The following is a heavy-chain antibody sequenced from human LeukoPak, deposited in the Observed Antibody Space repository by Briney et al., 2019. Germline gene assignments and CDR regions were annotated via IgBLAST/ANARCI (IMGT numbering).Heavy chain of an antibody. Sequence: ASVKVSCKASGYTFTSYDINWVRQATGQGLEWMGWMNPNSGNTGYAQKFQGRVTMTRNTSISTAYMELSRLRSDDTAVYYCARGAVDCSGGSCYASGWTAFDIWGQGTMVTVSS. J-gene: IGHJ3*02. D-gene: IGHD2-15*01. CDR2: MNPNSGNT. CDR1: GYTFTSYD. V-gene: IGHV1-8*01. CDR3: ARGAVDCSGGSCYASGWTAFDI.